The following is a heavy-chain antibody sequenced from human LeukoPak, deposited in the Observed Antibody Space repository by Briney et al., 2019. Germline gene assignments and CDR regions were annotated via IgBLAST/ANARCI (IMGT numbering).Heavy chain of an antibody. CDR3: VREGGWDSGSYSAY. J-gene: IGHJ4*02. CDR2: ISGSGGST. V-gene: IGHV3-23*01. D-gene: IGHD3-10*01. Sequence: GGSLRLSCAASGFTFSSYAMSWVRQAPGKGLEWVSAISGSGGSTYYADSVKGRFTISRDNSKNTLYLQMNSLRAGDTAVYYCVREGGWDSGSYSAYWGQGTLVTVSS. CDR1: GFTFSSYA.